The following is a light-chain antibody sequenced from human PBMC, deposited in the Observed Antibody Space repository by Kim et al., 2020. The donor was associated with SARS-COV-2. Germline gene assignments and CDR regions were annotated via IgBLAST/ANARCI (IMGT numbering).Light chain of an antibody. V-gene: IGKV3-20*01. CDR1: QSVSSSY. CDR2: GAS. Sequence: EIVLTQSPGTLSLSPGERATLSCRASQSVSSSYLAWYQQKPGQAPRLLIYGASSRATGIPDRFSGSGSGTDFTLTISRLEPEDFAVYYCQKDGNSFGKGKKVE. J-gene: IGKJ2*01. CDR3: QKDGNS.